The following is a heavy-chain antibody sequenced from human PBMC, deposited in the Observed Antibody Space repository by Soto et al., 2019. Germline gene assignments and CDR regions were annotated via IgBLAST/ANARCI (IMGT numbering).Heavy chain of an antibody. D-gene: IGHD6-13*01. CDR3: ARWGIAAGDY. V-gene: IGHV3-33*01. J-gene: IGHJ4*02. CDR1: GFTFSSYG. CDR2: IWYDGSNK. Sequence: QVQLVESGGGVVQPGRSLRLSCAASGFTFSSYGMHWVRQAPGKGLELVAVIWYDGSNKYYADSVKGRFTISRDNSMNTLYLQMNSLRAEDMAVYYCARWGIAAGDYWGQGTLGTVSS.